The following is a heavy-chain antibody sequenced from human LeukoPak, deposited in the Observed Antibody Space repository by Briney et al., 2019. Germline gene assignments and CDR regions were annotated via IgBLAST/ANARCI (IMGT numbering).Heavy chain of an antibody. Sequence: SETLSLTCTVSGGSISNYYWSWIGHPPGKGLEWIGHIYYSGSTNYNPSLKSRLTISVDTPKNHFSLRLTSVTAADTAVYYCARHSETCSGGSCFLDYFDYWGQGTLVTVSP. CDR3: ARHSETCSGGSCFLDYFDY. CDR1: GGSISNYY. D-gene: IGHD2-15*01. J-gene: IGHJ4*02. CDR2: IYYSGST. V-gene: IGHV4-59*08.